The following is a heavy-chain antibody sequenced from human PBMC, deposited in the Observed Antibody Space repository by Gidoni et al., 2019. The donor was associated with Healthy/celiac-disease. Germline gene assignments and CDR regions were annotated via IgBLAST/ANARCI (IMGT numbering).Heavy chain of an antibody. V-gene: IGHV1-69*01. CDR1: GGNVSSYA. Sequence: QVQLVQSGAEVKKPGSSVKVSCKASGGNVSSYAISWVRQAPGQGLEWMGVIIPIFGPANYAQQFQGRVTITADESTSTAYMELSSLRSEDTAVYYCASVLTVTTHHRYYYYGMDVWGQGTTVTVSS. J-gene: IGHJ6*02. CDR3: ASVLTVTTHHRYYYYGMDV. D-gene: IGHD4-4*01. CDR2: IIPIFGPA.